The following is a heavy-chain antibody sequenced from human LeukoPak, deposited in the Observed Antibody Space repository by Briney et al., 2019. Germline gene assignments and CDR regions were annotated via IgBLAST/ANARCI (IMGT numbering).Heavy chain of an antibody. Sequence: PSQTLSLTCTVSGGSISSGSYYWSWIRQPAGKGLEWIGRIYTSGSTNYNPSLKSRVTISVDTSKNQFSLKLSSVTAADTAVYYCARGRSGSYYDAFDIWGQGTKVTVSS. D-gene: IGHD1-26*01. CDR2: IYTSGST. CDR3: ARGRSGSYYDAFDI. J-gene: IGHJ3*02. CDR1: GGSISSGSYY. V-gene: IGHV4-61*02.